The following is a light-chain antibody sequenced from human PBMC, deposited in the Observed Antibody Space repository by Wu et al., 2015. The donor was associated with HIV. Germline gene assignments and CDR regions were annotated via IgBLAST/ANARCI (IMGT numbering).Light chain of an antibody. CDR3: LQHNSYPWT. Sequence: IQMTQSPSSLSASVGDRVTITCRASQGLSSSLAWYQQKPGKAPKLLLYAASRLESGVPSRFSGSGSGTDYTLTISSLQPEDFATYHCLQHNSYPWTFGQGTTVEIK. CDR2: AAS. J-gene: IGKJ1*01. CDR1: QGLSSS. V-gene: IGKV1-NL1*01.